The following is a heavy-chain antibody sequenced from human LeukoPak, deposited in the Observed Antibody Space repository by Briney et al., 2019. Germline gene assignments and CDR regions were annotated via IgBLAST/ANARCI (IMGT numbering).Heavy chain of an antibody. CDR2: FDPEDGET. CDR1: GYTLTELS. J-gene: IGHJ4*02. V-gene: IGHV1-24*01. Sequence: ALVKVSCKVSGYTLTELSMHWVRQAPGKGLEWMGGFDPEDGETIYAQKFQGRVTMTEDTSTDTAYMELSSLRSEDTAVYYCATWGRSGSYYPFDYWGQGTLVTVSS. CDR3: ATWGRSGSYYPFDY. D-gene: IGHD1-26*01.